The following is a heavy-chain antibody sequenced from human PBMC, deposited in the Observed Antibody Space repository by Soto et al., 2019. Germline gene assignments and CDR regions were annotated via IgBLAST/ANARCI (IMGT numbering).Heavy chain of an antibody. V-gene: IGHV3-66*01. D-gene: IGHD4-17*01. J-gene: IGHJ4*02. CDR1: GFTVSGIY. CDR3: TRDSSPTVTADS. CDR2: MCSGGST. Sequence: EVQLVESGGGLVQPGGSLRLSCAAFGFTVSGIYMTWVRQAPGKGLEWVSVMCSGGSTYYADSVKGRFTVSRDTSKNTLYLQMNNLRAEDTAVYYCTRDSSPTVTADSWGQGTLVTVSS.